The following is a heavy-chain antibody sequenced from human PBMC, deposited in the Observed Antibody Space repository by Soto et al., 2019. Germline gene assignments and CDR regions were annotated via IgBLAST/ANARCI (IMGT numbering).Heavy chain of an antibody. V-gene: IGHV4-4*07. CDR1: GGSISAFY. CDR2: IYRSGHT. CDR3: ARSPSTSSIGAFDF. Sequence: SETLSLTCNASGGSISAFYWNWIRQSAGKGLEWIGRIYRSGHTTYNPSLESRVTMSIDPSKSQFSLTLGSVTAADTAVYYCARSPSTSSIGAFDFWGRGTMVTVSS. D-gene: IGHD2-2*01. J-gene: IGHJ3*01.